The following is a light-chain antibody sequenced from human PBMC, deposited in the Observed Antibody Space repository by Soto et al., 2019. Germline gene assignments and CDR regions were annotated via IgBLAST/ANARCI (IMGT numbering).Light chain of an antibody. Sequence: QSALTQPASVSGSPGQSITISCTGTSSNVGGYHYVSWYQQHPGKAPKLMIYDVSNPPSGVSNRFSGSKSGNTASLTISGLQAEDEADYYCSSYTSSGTVVFGGGTKVTVL. CDR1: SSNVGGYHY. CDR3: SSYTSSGTVV. CDR2: DVS. J-gene: IGLJ2*01. V-gene: IGLV2-14*03.